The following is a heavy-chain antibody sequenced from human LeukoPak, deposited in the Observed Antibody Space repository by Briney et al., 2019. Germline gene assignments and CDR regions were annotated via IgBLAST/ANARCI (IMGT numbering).Heavy chain of an antibody. CDR2: IKQDGSER. J-gene: IGHJ4*02. Sequence: PGGSLRLSCGASGFIFSRHWMSWVRQAPGKGPEWVANIKQDGSERCYVGSVKGRFTISRDNAKNLLYLQMNSLRAEDTALYYCARDGGHSTDFDYWGQGTLVTVSS. D-gene: IGHD2/OR15-2a*01. CDR3: ARDGGHSTDFDY. CDR1: GFIFSRHW. V-gene: IGHV3-7*01.